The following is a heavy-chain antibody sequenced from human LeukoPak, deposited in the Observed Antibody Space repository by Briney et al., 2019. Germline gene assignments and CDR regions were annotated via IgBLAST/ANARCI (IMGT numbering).Heavy chain of an antibody. Sequence: GGSLRLSCAASGFTFAGYAMTWVRQAPGQGLEWVSLISGSGGSTYYADVVKGRFTISRDNSKNALYLRMNSLRAEDTAVYYCARDRYQPPEYWGQGTLVTVSS. D-gene: IGHD2-2*01. CDR3: ARDRYQPPEY. CDR1: GFTFAGYA. CDR2: ISGSGGST. V-gene: IGHV3-23*01. J-gene: IGHJ4*02.